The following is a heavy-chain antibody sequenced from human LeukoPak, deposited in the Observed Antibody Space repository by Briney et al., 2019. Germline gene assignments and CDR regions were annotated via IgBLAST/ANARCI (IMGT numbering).Heavy chain of an antibody. D-gene: IGHD3-22*01. Sequence: ETLSLTCAVYGGSFSGYYWSWIRQPPGKGLEWVSSISSSSSYIYYADSVKGRFTISRDNAKNSLYLQMNSLRAEDTAVYYCARDVHLGSSGYFDWFDPWGQGTLVTVSS. V-gene: IGHV3-21*01. CDR1: GGSFSGYY. J-gene: IGHJ5*02. CDR3: ARDVHLGSSGYFDWFDP. CDR2: ISSSSSYI.